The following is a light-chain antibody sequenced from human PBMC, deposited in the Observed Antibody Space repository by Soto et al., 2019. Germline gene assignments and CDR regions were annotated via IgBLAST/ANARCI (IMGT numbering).Light chain of an antibody. Sequence: DIQLTQSPSFLSASVGDRVTITCRASQGISSYLAWYQQKPGKAPKLLIYAASTLQSGVPSRFSGSGSGTEFTLTISSLQPEDFATYYCQRLNSYLYTFGQGTELEI. CDR1: QGISSY. CDR3: QRLNSYLYT. J-gene: IGKJ2*01. V-gene: IGKV1-9*01. CDR2: AAS.